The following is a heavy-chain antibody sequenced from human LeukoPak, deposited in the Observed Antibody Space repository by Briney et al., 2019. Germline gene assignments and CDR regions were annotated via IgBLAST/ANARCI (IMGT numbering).Heavy chain of an antibody. CDR3: ARDRPYYDSSGSQFDY. Sequence: GGSLRLSCAASGFTFSSYGMHWVRQAPGKGLEWVAVIWYDGSNKYYADSVKGRFTISRDNSKNTLYLQMNSLRAEDTAVYYCARDRPYYDSSGSQFDYWGQGTLVTVSS. J-gene: IGHJ4*02. CDR2: IWYDGSNK. V-gene: IGHV3-33*01. CDR1: GFTFSSYG. D-gene: IGHD3-22*01.